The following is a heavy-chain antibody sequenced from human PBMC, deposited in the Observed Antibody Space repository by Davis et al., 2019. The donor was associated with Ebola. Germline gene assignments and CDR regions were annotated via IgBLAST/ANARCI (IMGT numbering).Heavy chain of an antibody. Sequence: SETLSLTCTVSGGSISSGDYYWSWIRQPPGKGLEWIGYLYYSGSTNYNPFLKSRVTITVDTSKDQFFLKLSSVTAADTAVYYCARETYYYDSRGYHKGAFDIWGQGTMVTVSS. D-gene: IGHD3-22*01. CDR2: LYYSGST. CDR1: GGSISSGDYY. J-gene: IGHJ3*02. V-gene: IGHV4-61*08. CDR3: ARETYYYDSRGYHKGAFDI.